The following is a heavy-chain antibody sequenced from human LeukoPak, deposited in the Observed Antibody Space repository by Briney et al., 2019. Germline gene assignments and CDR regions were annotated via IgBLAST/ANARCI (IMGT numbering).Heavy chain of an antibody. CDR2: INSGGST. Sequence: GGSLRLSCAASGFIVTSSYMSWVRQAPGRGLEWVSVINSGGSTYYADSVKGRFTISRDNSKNTLYLQMNSLRAEDTAVYYCARDLNSGGSFWGQGTLVTVSS. D-gene: IGHD2-15*01. CDR3: ARDLNSGGSF. CDR1: GFIVTSSY. J-gene: IGHJ4*02. V-gene: IGHV3-53*01.